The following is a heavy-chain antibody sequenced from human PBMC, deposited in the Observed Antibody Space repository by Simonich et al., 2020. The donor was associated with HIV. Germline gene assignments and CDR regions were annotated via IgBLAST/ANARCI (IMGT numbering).Heavy chain of an antibody. V-gene: IGHV4-38-2*01. J-gene: IGHJ4*02. D-gene: IGHD7-27*01. Sequence: QLQLQESGPGLVKPSETLSLTCAVSGYSISSVYYWGWIRQPPGKGLEWIGNIYHSGSTYSTPSLKSRVTMSVDTSKNQFSLKLSSVTAADTAVYYCAGTGPLLDFWGQGTLVTVSS. CDR2: IYHSGST. CDR1: GYSISSVYY. CDR3: AGTGPLLDF.